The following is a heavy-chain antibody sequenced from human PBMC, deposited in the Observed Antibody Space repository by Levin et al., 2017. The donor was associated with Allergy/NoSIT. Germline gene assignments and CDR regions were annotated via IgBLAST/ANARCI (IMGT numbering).Heavy chain of an antibody. D-gene: IGHD2-2*01. V-gene: IGHV4-30-4*01. CDR3: ARDGYCSSTSCRGFDY. Sequence: SQTLSLTCTVSGGSISSGDYYWSWIRQPPGKGLEWIGYIYYSGSTYYNPSLKSRVTISVDTSKNQFSLKLSSVTAADTAVYYCARDGYCSSTSCRGFDYWGQGTLVTVSS. CDR2: IYYSGST. J-gene: IGHJ4*02. CDR1: GGSISSGDYY.